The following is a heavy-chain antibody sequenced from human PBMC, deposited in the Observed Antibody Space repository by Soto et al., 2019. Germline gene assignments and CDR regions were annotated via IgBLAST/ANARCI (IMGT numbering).Heavy chain of an antibody. J-gene: IGHJ6*02. CDR2: IYYSGST. CDR1: GGSISSYY. D-gene: IGHD3-3*01. CDR3: ARDLGHYDFWSGSAPRTGMDV. V-gene: IGHV4-59*01. Sequence: NPSETLSLTCTVSGGSISSYYWSWIRQPPGKGLEWIGYIYYSGSTNYNPSLKSRVTISVDTSKNQFSLKLSSVTAADTAVYYCARDLGHYDFWSGSAPRTGMDVWGQGTTVTVSS.